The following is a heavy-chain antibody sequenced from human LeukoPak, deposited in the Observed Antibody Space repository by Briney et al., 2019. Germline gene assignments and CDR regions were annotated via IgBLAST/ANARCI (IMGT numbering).Heavy chain of an antibody. J-gene: IGHJ4*02. CDR1: GFTLSSYG. CDR2: IKSDGGT. D-gene: IGHD1-1*01. V-gene: IGHV3-74*01. Sequence: PGGSLRPSCAASGFTLSSYGMNWVRQAPGKGLVWVSRIKSDGGTSYADSVKGRFTISRDNARNTLYLQMNSLRAEDTAVYYCVRDWNYWGQRPLVTVSS. CDR3: VRDWNY.